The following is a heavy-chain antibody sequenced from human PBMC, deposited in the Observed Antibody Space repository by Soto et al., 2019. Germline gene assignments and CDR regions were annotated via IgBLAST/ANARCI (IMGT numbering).Heavy chain of an antibody. CDR2: IGTSGSNS. Sequence: EVQLLESGGGLVQPGGSLRLSCAASGFTFSGYAMSWVRQAPGKGLEWVSTIGTSGSNSYYPDSVKGRFTISRDNPKNTLFLQMNSLRGEDTAVYYCAKRAVVGAARYFDYWGLGSLVTVSS. V-gene: IGHV3-23*01. CDR3: AKRAVVGAARYFDY. D-gene: IGHD2-15*01. J-gene: IGHJ4*02. CDR1: GFTFSGYA.